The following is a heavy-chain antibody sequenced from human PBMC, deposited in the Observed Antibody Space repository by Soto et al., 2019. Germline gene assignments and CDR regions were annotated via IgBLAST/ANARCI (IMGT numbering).Heavy chain of an antibody. V-gene: IGHV3-48*01. CDR1: GFILSDRA. CDR2: ISSSSSVI. CDR3: ARDLSWGTNWYYYMDG. J-gene: IGHJ6*03. Sequence: GGAPRPPRATPGFILSDRALKWVRPAPGKGLEWVSYISSSSSVIDYADSVKGRFTVSRDNARNSLYLQMNSLRAEDTAVYYCARDLSWGTNWYYYMDGWGKGTTVTV. D-gene: IGHD7-27*01.